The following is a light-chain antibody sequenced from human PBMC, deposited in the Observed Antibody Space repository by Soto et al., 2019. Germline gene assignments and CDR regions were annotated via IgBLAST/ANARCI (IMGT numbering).Light chain of an antibody. CDR1: DIGSKG. J-gene: IGLJ2*01. CDR3: QVWDSGSAHVV. V-gene: IGLV3-21*01. Sequence: SYELTQPPSVSVAPGKTASISCGGYDIGSKGVHWYQQKPGQAPVLVIYSDTDLPPVITERFSGSNSATLATLTISRVEAGDEADYYCQVWDSGSAHVVFGGGTKLTVL. CDR2: SDT.